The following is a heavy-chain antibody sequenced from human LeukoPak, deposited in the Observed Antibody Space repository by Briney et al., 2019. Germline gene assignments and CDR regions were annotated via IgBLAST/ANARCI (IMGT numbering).Heavy chain of an antibody. CDR1: GFTFSSYS. CDR2: ISSSSSYI. Sequence: GGSLRLSCAASGFTFSSYSMNWVRQAPGKGLEWVSSISSSSSYIYYADSVKGRFTISRDNAKNSLYLQMNSLRAEDTAVYYCARVGAGFGELLYYLYYYYYYMDVWGKGTTVTISS. D-gene: IGHD3-10*01. V-gene: IGHV3-21*01. J-gene: IGHJ6*03. CDR3: ARVGAGFGELLYYLYYYYYYMDV.